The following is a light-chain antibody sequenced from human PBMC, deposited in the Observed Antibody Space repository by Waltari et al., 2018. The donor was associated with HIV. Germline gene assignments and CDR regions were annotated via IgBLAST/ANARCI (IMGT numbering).Light chain of an antibody. CDR2: EDN. Sequence: NFMLTQPHSGSESPGKTVTISCTGSSGSIASNYVQWYQQRPGSAPTTVIYEDNQRPSGVPDRFSGSIDSSSNSASLTISGLKTEDEADYYCQSYRVFGGGTKLTVL. J-gene: IGLJ3*02. CDR3: QSYRV. V-gene: IGLV6-57*02. CDR1: SGSIASNY.